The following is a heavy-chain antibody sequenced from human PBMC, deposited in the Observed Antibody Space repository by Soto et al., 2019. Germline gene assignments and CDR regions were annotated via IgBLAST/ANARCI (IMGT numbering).Heavy chain of an antibody. CDR3: GRSGHSFEGAM. V-gene: IGHV4-59*01. Sequence: PSETLSLTCSVSGASMNDYYGSWVRQPPGKGLEWIGYMHSTGRANSNSSLNSRVSISVDTSKNRFSLSLTSVTPADTAVYYCGRSGHSFEGAMWGRGILVTVSS. CDR2: MHSTGRA. D-gene: IGHD2-2*01. CDR1: GASMNDYY. J-gene: IGHJ4*02.